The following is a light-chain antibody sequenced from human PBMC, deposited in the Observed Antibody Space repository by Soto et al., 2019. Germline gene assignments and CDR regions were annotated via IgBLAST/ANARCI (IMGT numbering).Light chain of an antibody. CDR3: EQYYNWPPYT. CDR1: QSVGTN. CDR2: SAS. J-gene: IGKJ2*01. V-gene: IGKV3-15*01. Sequence: EVVMTQSPATLSVSPGDRATLSCRASQSVGTNVVWYQQKPVQPPRLLLHSASIRDTGVPARFTGTGSGTDFTLTISGLLSDDGAIYYCEQYYNWPPYTFGLGTRLQIK.